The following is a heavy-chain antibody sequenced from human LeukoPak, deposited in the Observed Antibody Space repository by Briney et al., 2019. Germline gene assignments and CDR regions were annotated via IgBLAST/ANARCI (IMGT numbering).Heavy chain of an antibody. CDR1: GFTFSSYA. CDR3: AKEGVHSSGWYDGDAFDI. J-gene: IGHJ3*02. CDR2: ISGSGGST. V-gene: IGHV3-23*01. D-gene: IGHD6-19*01. Sequence: QTGGSLRLSCAASGFTFSSYAMSWVRQAPGKGVEWVSAISGSGGSTYYADSVKGRFTISRDNSKNTLYLQMNSLRAEDTAVYYCAKEGVHSSGWYDGDAFDIWGQGTMVTVSS.